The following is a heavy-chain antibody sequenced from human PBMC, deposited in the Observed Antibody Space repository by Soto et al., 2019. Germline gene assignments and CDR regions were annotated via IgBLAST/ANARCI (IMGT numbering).Heavy chain of an antibody. CDR1: GYTFTGYY. J-gene: IGHJ4*02. CDR3: ARVPPGYYGSGSSIGYFDN. V-gene: IGHV1-2*04. D-gene: IGHD3-10*01. Sequence: ASVKVSCKASGYTFTGYYMHWVRQAPGQGLEWKGWINPNSGGTNYAQKIKGWITMTRDTSISTAYMEMSRLRSDDTAVYFFARVPPGYYGSGSSIGYFDNWRQGTLVNVSS. CDR2: INPNSGGT.